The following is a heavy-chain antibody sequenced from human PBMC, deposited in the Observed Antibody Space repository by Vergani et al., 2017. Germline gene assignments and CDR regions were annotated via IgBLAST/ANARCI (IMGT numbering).Heavy chain of an antibody. D-gene: IGHD6-13*01. V-gene: IGHV4-59*08. CDR1: GGSISSYY. J-gene: IGHJ4*02. CDR2: TYYGGIT. CDR3: ARGSRAEGGSGPDK. Sequence: QVQLQESGPGLVKPSETLSLTCTVSGGSISSYYLTWIRQPPGTGLEWIGFTYYGGITSYNPSLKNRVTISVDTSKNQFSLKLNSVTAADTAVYYCARGSRAEGGSGPDKWGQGTLVTVSS.